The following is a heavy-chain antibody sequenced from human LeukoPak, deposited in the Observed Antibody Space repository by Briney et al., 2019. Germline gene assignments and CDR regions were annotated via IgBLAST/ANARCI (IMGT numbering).Heavy chain of an antibody. CDR2: IKQDGSEK. V-gene: IGHV3-7*01. CDR1: GFTFSSYW. Sequence: GGSLRLSCAASGFTFSSYWMSWVRQAPGKGLEWVANIKQDGSEKYYVDSVKGRFTISRDNAKNSLYLQMNSLRAGDTAVYYCARDPYCSGGSCYFGSDYWGQGTLVTVSS. J-gene: IGHJ4*02. D-gene: IGHD2-15*01. CDR3: ARDPYCSGGSCYFGSDY.